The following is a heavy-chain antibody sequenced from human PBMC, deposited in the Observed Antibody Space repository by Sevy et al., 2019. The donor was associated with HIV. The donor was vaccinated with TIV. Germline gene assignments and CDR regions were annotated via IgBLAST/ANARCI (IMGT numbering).Heavy chain of an antibody. D-gene: IGHD3-10*01. Sequence: GGYLRLSCKGSGYSFTSYWIGWVRQIPGKGLERMGIIYPGDSDTRYRPSFQGQVTFSANKSISTAYLQWSSLKASDTAMYYCASTSPSDGSQGFGELLARDAFDIWGQGTMVRVSS. V-gene: IGHV5-51*01. J-gene: IGHJ3*02. CDR1: GYSFTSYW. CDR2: IYPGDSDT. CDR3: ASTSPSDGSQGFGELLARDAFDI.